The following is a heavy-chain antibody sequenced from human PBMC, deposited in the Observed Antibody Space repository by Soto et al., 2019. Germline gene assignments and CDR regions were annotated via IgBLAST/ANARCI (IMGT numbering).Heavy chain of an antibody. CDR3: AKGFIRDCGGDCTVDT. V-gene: IGHV3-23*01. D-gene: IGHD2-21*02. Sequence: EVQLLESGGGLVQPGGSLRLSCAASGFTFSSYTMSWVRQAPGKGLEWVSGISATGGSTYYADSVKGRFTFSRDNSKNTLYLQMNSLRAEDTAVYYCAKGFIRDCGGDCTVDTWGQGTLLTVSS. J-gene: IGHJ5*02. CDR2: ISATGGST. CDR1: GFTFSSYT.